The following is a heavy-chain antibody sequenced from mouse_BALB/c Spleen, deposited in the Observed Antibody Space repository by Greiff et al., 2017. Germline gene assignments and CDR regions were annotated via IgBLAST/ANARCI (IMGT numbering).Heavy chain of an antibody. CDR1: GFTFSDYY. V-gene: IGHV5-4*02. CDR3: ARPDSSGYSAWFAY. Sequence: EVKLVESGGGLVKPGGSLKLSCAASGFTFSDYYMYWVRQTPEKRLEWVATISDGGSYTYYPDSVKGRFTISRDNAKNNLYLQMSSLKSEDTAMYYCARPDSSGYSAWFAYWGQGTLVTVSA. D-gene: IGHD3-2*01. J-gene: IGHJ3*01. CDR2: ISDGGSYT.